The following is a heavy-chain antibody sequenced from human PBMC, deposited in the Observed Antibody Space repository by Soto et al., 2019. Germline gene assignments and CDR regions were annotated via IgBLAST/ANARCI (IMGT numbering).Heavy chain of an antibody. CDR1: GGSISSGGYY. J-gene: IGHJ4*02. Sequence: PSETLSLTCTVSGGSISSGGYYWSWIRQHPGKGLEWIGYIYYSGSTYYNPSLKSRVTISVDTSKNQFSLKLSSLRSEDTAVYYCARDLTLTGYLNWGQGTLVTVSS. V-gene: IGHV4-31*03. CDR3: ARDLTLTGYLN. CDR2: IYYSGST. D-gene: IGHD3-9*01.